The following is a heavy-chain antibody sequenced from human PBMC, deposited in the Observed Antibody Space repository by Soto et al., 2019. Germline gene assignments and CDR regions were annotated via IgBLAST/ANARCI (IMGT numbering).Heavy chain of an antibody. D-gene: IGHD1-1*01. CDR1: GASISGFY. V-gene: IGHV4-4*07. CDR2: IYATGTT. CDR3: VRDGTRTLRDWFDP. Sequence: KTSETLSLTCTVSGASISGFYWSWIRKSAGKGLEWIGRIYATGTTDYNPSLKSRVMMSVDTSKKQFSLKLRSVTAADTAVYYCVRDGTRTLRDWFDPWGQGISVTVSS. J-gene: IGHJ5*02.